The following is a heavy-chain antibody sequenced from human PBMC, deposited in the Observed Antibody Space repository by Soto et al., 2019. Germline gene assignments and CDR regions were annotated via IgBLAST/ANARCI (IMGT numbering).Heavy chain of an antibody. D-gene: IGHD6-19*01. CDR2: ISGSGGST. Sequence: GGSLRLSCAASGFTFSSYAMSWVRQAPGKGLEWVSAISGSGGSTYYADSVKGRFTISRDNSKNTLYLQMNSLRAEDPAVYYCAKDQWLVHRYYQHWGQGTLVTVSS. J-gene: IGHJ1*01. V-gene: IGHV3-23*01. CDR3: AKDQWLVHRYYQH. CDR1: GFTFSSYA.